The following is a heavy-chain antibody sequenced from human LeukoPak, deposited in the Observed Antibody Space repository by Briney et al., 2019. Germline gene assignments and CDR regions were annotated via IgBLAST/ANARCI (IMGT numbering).Heavy chain of an antibody. CDR2: IYSGGST. Sequence: GGSLRLSCAASGFTVSSDYMSWVRQAPGKGLEWVSVIYSGGSTYYADSVKGRFTISRDKSKNTVYLQMNSLRFEDAAMYYCARNWFDPWGQGTLVTVSS. CDR3: ARNWFDP. J-gene: IGHJ5*02. CDR1: GFTVSSDY. V-gene: IGHV3-53*05.